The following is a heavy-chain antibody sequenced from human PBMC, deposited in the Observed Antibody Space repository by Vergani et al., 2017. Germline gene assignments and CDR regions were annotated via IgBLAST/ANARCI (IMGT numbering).Heavy chain of an antibody. J-gene: IGHJ3*02. V-gene: IGHV1-69*11. CDR3: ATLTQGVVPAAHDAFDI. D-gene: IGHD2-2*01. CDR1: GGTFSSYA. CDR2: IIPILGTA. Sequence: QVQLVQSGAEVKKPGSSVKVSCKASGGTFSSYAISWVRQAPGQGLEWMGRIIPILGTANYAQKFQGRVTITADDSTSTAYMELSSLRSEDTAVYYCATLTQGVVPAAHDAFDIWGQGTMVTVSS.